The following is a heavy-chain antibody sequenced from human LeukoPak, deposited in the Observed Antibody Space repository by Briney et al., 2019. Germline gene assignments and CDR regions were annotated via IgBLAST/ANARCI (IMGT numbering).Heavy chain of an antibody. D-gene: IGHD1-26*01. J-gene: IGHJ4*02. CDR1: GHTLTSYG. CDR3: AREAWELHYDY. CDR2: ISAYNGNT. Sequence: GASVKVSCKASGHTLTSYGISWVRQAPGQGLEWMGWISAYNGNTNYAQKFQGRVTITRDTSASTAYMELSSLRSEDMAVYYCAREAWELHYDYWGQGTLVTVSS. V-gene: IGHV1-18*03.